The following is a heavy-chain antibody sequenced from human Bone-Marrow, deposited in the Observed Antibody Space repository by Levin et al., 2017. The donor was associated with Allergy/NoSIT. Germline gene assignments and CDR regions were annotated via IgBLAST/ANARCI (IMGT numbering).Heavy chain of an antibody. V-gene: IGHV4-34*01. CDR1: GRSFSGHY. CDR3: ARGTLTRIALVNYYYYYMDV. CDR2: VDHSGTT. D-gene: IGHD6-19*01. J-gene: IGHJ6*03. Sequence: SETLSLTCAVYGRSFSGHYWIWIRQPPGKGLEWIGEVDHSGTTNYNPSLKSRVTISVDTSKNQFSLKLSSVTAADTAVYYCARGTLTRIALVNYYYYYMDVWGKGTTVTVSS.